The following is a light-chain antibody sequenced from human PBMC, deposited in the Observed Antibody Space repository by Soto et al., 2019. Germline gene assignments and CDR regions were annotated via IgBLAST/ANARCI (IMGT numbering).Light chain of an antibody. CDR3: PRYNKWPGT. CDR2: GAS. CDR1: QNVRSN. V-gene: IGKV3-15*01. J-gene: IGKJ1*01. Sequence: EVVRTQSPATLSVSPGERATLSCRASQNVRSNLAWHQQKPGQAPRLLIYGASTRATGVPGRFSGSGSGAEFTLTISSLQSENFVVCCCPRYNKWPGTFGQGTKVAI.